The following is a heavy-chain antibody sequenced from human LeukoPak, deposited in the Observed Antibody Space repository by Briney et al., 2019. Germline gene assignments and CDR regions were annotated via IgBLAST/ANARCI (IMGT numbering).Heavy chain of an antibody. CDR3: ARGLRAPYYYGMDV. V-gene: IGHV1-18*01. J-gene: IGHJ6*02. Sequence: ASVKVSCKASGYTFTSYGISWVRQAPGQGLEWMGWISAYNGNTNYAQKFQGRVTITADESTSTAYMELSSLRSEDTAVYYCARGLRAPYYYGMDVWGQGTTVTVSS. CDR2: ISAYNGNT. CDR1: GYTFTSYG.